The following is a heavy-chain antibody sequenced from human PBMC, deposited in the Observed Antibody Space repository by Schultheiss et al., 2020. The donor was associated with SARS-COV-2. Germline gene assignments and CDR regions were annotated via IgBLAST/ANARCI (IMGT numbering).Heavy chain of an antibody. V-gene: IGHV4-59*12. J-gene: IGHJ4*02. Sequence: SETLSLTCTVSGGSICSYYWSWIRQPPGKGLEWIGYIYYSGSTYYNPSLKSRVTISVDTSKNQFSLKLNSVTAADTAVYYCTRPAQDYWGQGTLVTVSS. CDR2: IYYSGST. CDR3: TRPAQDY. CDR1: GGSICSYY.